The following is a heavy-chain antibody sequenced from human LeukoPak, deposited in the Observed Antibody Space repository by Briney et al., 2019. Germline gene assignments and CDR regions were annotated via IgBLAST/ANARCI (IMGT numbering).Heavy chain of an antibody. CDR2: ISYDGSNK. V-gene: IGHV3-30*18. Sequence: GRSLRLSCAASGFIFSSYGMHWVRQAPGKGLEWVAVISYDGSNKYYADSVKGRFTISRDNSKNTLYLQMNSLRAEDTAVYYCAKHYYGSGSYYREETDYWGQGTLVTVSS. D-gene: IGHD3-10*01. CDR3: AKHYYGSGSYYREETDY. J-gene: IGHJ4*02. CDR1: GFIFSSYG.